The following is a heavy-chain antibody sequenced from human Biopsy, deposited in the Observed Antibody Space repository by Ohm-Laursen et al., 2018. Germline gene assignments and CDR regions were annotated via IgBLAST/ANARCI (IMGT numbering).Heavy chain of an antibody. CDR3: ARMPHFDY. J-gene: IGHJ4*02. CDR1: GGSISGYH. Sequence: SDTLSFTCTVSGGSISGYHWSWIRTSPGKGLEWLAYISYTGGITSNPSLNGRATMSLDNSKNQFSLRLIYVTAADTAVYYCARMPHFDYWGQGILVTVSS. D-gene: IGHD2-2*01. CDR2: ISYTGGI. V-gene: IGHV4-59*07.